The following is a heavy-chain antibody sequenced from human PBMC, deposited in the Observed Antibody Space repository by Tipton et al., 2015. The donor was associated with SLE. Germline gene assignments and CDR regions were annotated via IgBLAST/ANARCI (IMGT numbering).Heavy chain of an antibody. D-gene: IGHD3-3*01. Sequence: GLVKPSETLSLTCSVSGGSISDYYWSWIRQPAGKGLEWIGRIYTSGSTNYNPSLKSRVTMSVDTSKNRFSLKLSSVTAADTAVYYCARSAIFGVIMGGYFDYWGQGTLVTVSS. CDR2: IYTSGST. V-gene: IGHV4-4*07. J-gene: IGHJ4*02. CDR3: ARSAIFGVIMGGYFDY. CDR1: GGSISDYY.